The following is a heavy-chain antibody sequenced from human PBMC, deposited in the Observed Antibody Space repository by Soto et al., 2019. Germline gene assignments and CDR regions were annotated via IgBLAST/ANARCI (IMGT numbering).Heavy chain of an antibody. J-gene: IGHJ2*01. V-gene: IGHV3-23*01. Sequence: EVQLLESGGDLVQPGGSLRLSCAASGFTFSNYAMTWVRQAPGKGLEWVSDIRGSGGRTYYADSVKGRFTISRDNSKNTLYLQMNSLRAEDTAVYYCAKPQNYGDYNWYCGLWGRGTLVTVSS. D-gene: IGHD4-17*01. CDR3: AKPQNYGDYNWYCGL. CDR2: IRGSGGRT. CDR1: GFTFSNYA.